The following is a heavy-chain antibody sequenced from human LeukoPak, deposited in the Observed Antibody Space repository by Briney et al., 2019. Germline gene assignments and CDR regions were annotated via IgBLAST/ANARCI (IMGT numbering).Heavy chain of an antibody. D-gene: IGHD5-24*01. CDR3: ARVRDGYNDAYDI. J-gene: IGHJ3*02. CDR1: GYTFTSYY. CDR2: INPSDGST. V-gene: IGHV1-46*01. Sequence: ASVKVSCKASGYTFTSYYMHWVRQAPGQGFEWMSIINPSDGSTTSSQKFQGRVTMTRDTSTSTVYMELSSLRSEDTAVYFCARVRDGYNDAYDIWGQGTMVTVSS.